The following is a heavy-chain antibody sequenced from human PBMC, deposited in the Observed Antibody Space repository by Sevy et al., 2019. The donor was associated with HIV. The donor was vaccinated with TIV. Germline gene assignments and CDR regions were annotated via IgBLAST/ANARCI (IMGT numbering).Heavy chain of an antibody. J-gene: IGHJ4*02. Sequence: GGSLRLSCAASVFTFSSYAMHWVRQAPGKGLEWVAVISYDGSNKYYADSVKGRFTISRDNSKNTLYLQMNSLRAEDTAVYYCARVDYYDSSGYYYAGGFDYWGQGTLVTVSS. CDR3: ARVDYYDSSGYYYAGGFDY. CDR2: ISYDGSNK. V-gene: IGHV3-30-3*01. D-gene: IGHD3-22*01. CDR1: VFTFSSYA.